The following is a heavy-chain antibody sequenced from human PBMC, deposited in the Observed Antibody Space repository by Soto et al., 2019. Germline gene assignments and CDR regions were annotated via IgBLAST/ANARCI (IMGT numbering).Heavy chain of an antibody. CDR2: WDGDE. J-gene: IGHJ4*02. D-gene: IGHD6-13*01. Sequence: WDGDERYSPFLKTRLSITKDTSKNQVVLTMTNMDPVDTATYYCAHSPYPSSREFDFWGQGTLVTVSS. CDR3: AHSPYPSSREFDF. V-gene: IGHV2-5*02.